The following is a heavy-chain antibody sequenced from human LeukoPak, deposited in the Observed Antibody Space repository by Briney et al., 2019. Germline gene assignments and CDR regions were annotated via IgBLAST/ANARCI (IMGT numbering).Heavy chain of an antibody. D-gene: IGHD4-11*01. CDR1: GFTFSSYG. Sequence: GGSLRLSCAASGFTFSSYGMHWVRQAPGKGLEWVASIKQDGDEKKYVDSVKGRFTISRDNAKNSVYLQMNSLRGEDTAVYYCARRGTYSDYWGQGTLVTVSS. CDR2: IKQDGDEK. J-gene: IGHJ4*02. V-gene: IGHV3-7*01. CDR3: ARRGTYSDY.